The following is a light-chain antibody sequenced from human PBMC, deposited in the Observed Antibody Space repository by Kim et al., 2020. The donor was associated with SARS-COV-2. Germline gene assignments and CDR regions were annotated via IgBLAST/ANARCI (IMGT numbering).Light chain of an antibody. V-gene: IGKV1D-16*01. CDR3: QQYNSYPRT. J-gene: IGKJ1*01. CDR2: AAS. CDR1: QGVSSW. Sequence: DIQMTQAPSSLSASVGDRVTITCRASQGVSSWLAWYQQKPVKAPKSLIYAASNLQSGVPSRFSGSGSGTDFTLTISSLQPEDSATYYCQQYNSYPRTFGQGTKVDIK.